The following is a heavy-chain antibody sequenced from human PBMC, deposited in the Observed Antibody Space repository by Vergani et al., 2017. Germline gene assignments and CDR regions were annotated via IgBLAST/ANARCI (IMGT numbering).Heavy chain of an antibody. CDR3: ATKSCVTPGGQIGYFGE. CDR1: GFTSSYYG. CDR2: ISYDGTQK. D-gene: IGHD6-13*01. Sequence: QVHLVESGGGVVQPGRSLRLSCVVSGFTSSYYGMHWVRQAPGKGLEWVAVISYDGTQKYYADSVKGRFTISRDNSKSTLYLQMNSLRTEDTAVYYCATKSCVTPGGQIGYFGEWGQGTLVTVAS. J-gene: IGHJ1*01. V-gene: IGHV3-30*03.